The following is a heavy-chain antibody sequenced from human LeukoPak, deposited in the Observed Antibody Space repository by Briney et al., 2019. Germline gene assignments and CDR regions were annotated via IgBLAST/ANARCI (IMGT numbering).Heavy chain of an antibody. CDR2: VNRDGSET. CDR3: ARNNGMDV. V-gene: IGHV3-7*03. CDR1: GFALSSHW. J-gene: IGHJ6*02. Sequence: GGSLRLSCAASGFALSSHWMTWVRQVPGRGPEWVANVNRDGSETYYLDSVKGRFTISKDNAKNSLYLQMNSLRAKDTALYHCARNNGMDVWGQGTTVIVSS.